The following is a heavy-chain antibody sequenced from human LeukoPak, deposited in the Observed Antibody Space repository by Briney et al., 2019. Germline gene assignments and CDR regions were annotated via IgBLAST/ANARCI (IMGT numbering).Heavy chain of an antibody. CDR1: GGTFSRYA. V-gene: IGHV1-69*06. D-gene: IGHD3-22*01. CDR2: IIPIFGTA. CDR3: ARGGYYYDSSGSTRERAFDI. J-gene: IGHJ3*02. Sequence: GASVKVSCKASGGTFSRYAISWVRQAPGQGLEWMGGIIPIFGTANYAQKFQGRVTITADKSTSTAYMELSSLGSEDTAVYYCARGGYYYDSSGSTRERAFDIWGQGTMVTVSS.